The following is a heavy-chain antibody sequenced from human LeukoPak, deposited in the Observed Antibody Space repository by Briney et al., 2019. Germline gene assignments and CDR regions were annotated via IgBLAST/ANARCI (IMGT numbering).Heavy chain of an antibody. CDR3: ATRTQGFCTHSTCYRGGIFDS. V-gene: IGHV3-7*01. CDR2: IKHGGSEK. Sequence: GGSLRLACAASGFSFGSYWMSWVRQAPGKELEWVANIKHGGSEKYYVDSVKGRFTISRDNGKNSLYLQMNSLKVEDTAVYYCATRTQGFCTHSTCYRGGIFDSWGQGVLVSVSP. J-gene: IGHJ4*02. CDR1: GFSFGSYW. D-gene: IGHD2-8*01.